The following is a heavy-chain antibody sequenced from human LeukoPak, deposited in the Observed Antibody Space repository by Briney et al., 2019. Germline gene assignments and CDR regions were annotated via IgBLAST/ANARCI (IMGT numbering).Heavy chain of an antibody. CDR1: GGTFSSYA. J-gene: IGHJ6*03. D-gene: IGHD3-16*01. Sequence: ASVKVSCKASGGTFSSYAISWLRQAPGQGLEWMGGIITIFGTANYAQKFQGRVTITADESTSTAYMELSSLRSEDTALYYCARGWVDPSPGSYYYYYMDVWGEGTTVTVSS. V-gene: IGHV1-69*01. CDR2: IITIFGTA. CDR3: ARGWVDPSPGSYYYYYMDV.